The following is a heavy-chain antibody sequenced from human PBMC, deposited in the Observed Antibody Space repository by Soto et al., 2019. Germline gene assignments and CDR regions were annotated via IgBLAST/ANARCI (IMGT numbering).Heavy chain of an antibody. CDR2: IYYSGST. CDR3: ASGYCSSTSCDFDP. Sequence: TLSLTCTVSGGSISSGGYYWSWIRQHPGKGLEWIGYIYYSGSTYYNPSLKSRVTISVDTSKNQFSLKLSSVTAADTAVYYCASGYCSSTSCDFDPWGQGTLVTVSS. CDR1: GGSISSGGYY. D-gene: IGHD2-2*01. J-gene: IGHJ5*02. V-gene: IGHV4-31*03.